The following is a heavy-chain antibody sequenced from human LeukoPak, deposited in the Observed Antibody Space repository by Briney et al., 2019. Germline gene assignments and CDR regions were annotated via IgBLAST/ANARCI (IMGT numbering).Heavy chain of an antibody. J-gene: IGHJ3*02. CDR2: IFYSGST. CDR1: GGSISTANYY. V-gene: IGHV4-39*07. Sequence: SETLSLTCTVSGGSISTANYYWGWIRQPPGKGLEWIGNIFYSGSTYYSPSLKSRVTISLDTSRNQFSLKLNSVTAADTAVYYCAKSNGYGLVDIWGRGTMVTVSS. D-gene: IGHD3-10*01. CDR3: AKSNGYGLVDI.